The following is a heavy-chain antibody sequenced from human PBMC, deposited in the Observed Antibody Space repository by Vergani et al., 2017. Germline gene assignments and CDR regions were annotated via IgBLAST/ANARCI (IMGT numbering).Heavy chain of an antibody. CDR3: ARDWLEEWFGELTGH. CDR1: GYTFTSSG. V-gene: IGHV1-18*01. D-gene: IGHD3-10*01. J-gene: IGHJ4*02. Sequence: QVQLVQSGAEVKKPGASVKVSCKASGYTFTSSGISWVRQAPGQGLEWMGWISAYNGNTNYAQKLQGRVTMTTDTSTSTAYMELRSLRSDDTAVYYCARDWLEEWFGELTGHWGQGTLVTVSS. CDR2: ISAYNGNT.